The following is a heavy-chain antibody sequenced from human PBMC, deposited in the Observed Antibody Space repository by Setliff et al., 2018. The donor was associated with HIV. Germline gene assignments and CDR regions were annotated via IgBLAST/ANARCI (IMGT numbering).Heavy chain of an antibody. CDR2: INHGGTT. CDR3: ARGRRGGTRGSFYYMDV. CDR1: GESFSGHY. Sequence: SETLSLTCAVYGESFSGHYWSWSRQPPGKGLEWIGEINHGGTTNYNPSLKSRLTLSVDTSKNQFSLKLTSVTAADSGVFYCARGRRGGTRGSFYYMDVWGRGTTVTVSS. J-gene: IGHJ6*03. D-gene: IGHD2-15*01. V-gene: IGHV4-34*01.